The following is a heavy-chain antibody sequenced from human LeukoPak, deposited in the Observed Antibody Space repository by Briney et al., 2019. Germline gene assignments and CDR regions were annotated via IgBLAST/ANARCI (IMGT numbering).Heavy chain of an antibody. CDR2: ISAYNGNT. D-gene: IGHD4-17*01. CDR1: GYTFTSYG. CDR3: ARSTVTKGSCDY. J-gene: IGHJ4*02. V-gene: IGHV1-18*01. Sequence: ASVKVSCKASGYTFTSYGISWVRQAPGQGLEWMGWISAYNGNTNYAQKLRGRVTMTTDTSTSTAYMELRSLRSDDTAVYYCARSTVTKGSCDYWGQGTLVTVSS.